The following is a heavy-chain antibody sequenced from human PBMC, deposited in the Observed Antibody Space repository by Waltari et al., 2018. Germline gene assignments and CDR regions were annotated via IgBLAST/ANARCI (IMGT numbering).Heavy chain of an antibody. Sequence: QVQLVQSGAEVKKPGSSVKVSCKASGGPFSSYAISWVRQAPGPGLAWMGGIIPIFGTANYAQKFQGRVTITADESTSTAYMELSSLRSEDTAVYYCARPSTGLRRLSRRKDYYMDVWGKGTTATVSS. CDR3: ARPSTGLRRLSRRKDYYMDV. CDR2: IIPIFGTA. J-gene: IGHJ6*03. D-gene: IGHD4-17*01. V-gene: IGHV1-69*01. CDR1: GGPFSSYA.